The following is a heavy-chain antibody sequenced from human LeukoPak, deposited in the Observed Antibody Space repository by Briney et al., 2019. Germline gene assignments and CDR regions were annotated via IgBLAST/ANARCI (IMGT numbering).Heavy chain of an antibody. CDR2: MKQDGSEK. CDR1: GFTFRGYG. CDR3: ARDLGHTGYDLYDY. D-gene: IGHD5-12*01. V-gene: IGHV3-7*01. J-gene: IGHJ4*02. Sequence: GGSLRLSCAASGFTFRGYGMAWVRQAPGKGLEWVANMKQDGSEKYYVDSVKGRFTISRDNAKNSLYLEMNSLRVEDTAVYYCARDLGHTGYDLYDYWGQGTLVAVSS.